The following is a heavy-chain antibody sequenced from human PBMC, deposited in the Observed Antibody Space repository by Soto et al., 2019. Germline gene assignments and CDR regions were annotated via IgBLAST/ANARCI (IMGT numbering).Heavy chain of an antibody. V-gene: IGHV3-30*18. CDR2: ISYDGGKK. Sequence: GGSLRRSCAAPGFTFSRYGMHWVRQAPGKGLEWGAFISYDGGKKYYADSVKGRFTSSRDNSKNTLYLQMNSLRAEDKAVYYCAKDISDCSGGSCYSDYYYYGMDVWGQATTVTVSS. J-gene: IGHJ6*01. CDR1: GFTFSRYG. CDR3: AKDISDCSGGSCYSDYYYYGMDV. D-gene: IGHD2-15*01.